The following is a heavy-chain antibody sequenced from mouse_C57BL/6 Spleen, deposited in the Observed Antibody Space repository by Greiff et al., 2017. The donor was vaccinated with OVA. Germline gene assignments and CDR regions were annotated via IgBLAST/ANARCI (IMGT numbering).Heavy chain of an antibody. CDR3: AREAPFITTVVAPLDY. CDR2: IYPGSGST. Sequence: QVQLQQPGAELVKPGASVKMSCKASGYTFTSYWITWVKQRPGQGLEWIGDIYPGSGSTNYNEKFKSKATLTVDTSSSTAYMQLSSLTSEDSAVYYCAREAPFITTVVAPLDYWGQGTTLTVSS. J-gene: IGHJ2*01. V-gene: IGHV1-55*01. D-gene: IGHD1-1*01. CDR1: GYTFTSYW.